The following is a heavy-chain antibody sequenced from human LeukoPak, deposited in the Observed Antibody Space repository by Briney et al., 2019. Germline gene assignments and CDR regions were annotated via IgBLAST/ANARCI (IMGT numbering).Heavy chain of an antibody. CDR2: LSADGNSK. V-gene: IGHV3-64D*06. CDR1: GFTLSNYA. CDR3: VRKGWVSGAIDY. J-gene: IGHJ4*02. D-gene: IGHD6-13*01. Sequence: PGGSLGLSCSASGFTLSNYAMHWVRQSPGKGLEYVSALSADGNSKFYAESVKGRFTTSRDSSNNTLHLQMSSLRPEDTAVYYCVRKGWVSGAIDYWGQGTLVTVSS.